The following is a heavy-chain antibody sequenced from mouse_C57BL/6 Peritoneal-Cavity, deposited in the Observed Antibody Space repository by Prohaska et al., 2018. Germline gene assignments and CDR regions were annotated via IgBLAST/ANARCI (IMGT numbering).Heavy chain of an antibody. J-gene: IGHJ4*01. CDR3: ARSGSSGVYYAMDY. V-gene: IGHV1-59*01. Sequence: QVQLQQPGAELVRPGTSVKLSCKASGYTFTSYWMHWVKQRPGQGLEWIVVIDPSDRYTNYNQKFKGKATLTVDTSSSTAYMQLSSLTSEDSAVYYCARSGSSGVYYAMDYWGQGTSVTVSS. CDR2: IDPSDRYT. D-gene: IGHD3-2*02. CDR1: GYTFTSYW.